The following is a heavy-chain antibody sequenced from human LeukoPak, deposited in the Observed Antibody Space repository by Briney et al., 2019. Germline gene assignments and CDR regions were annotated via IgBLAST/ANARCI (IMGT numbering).Heavy chain of an antibody. CDR2: INPRGGST. D-gene: IGHD6-13*01. Sequence: GASVKVSCKASGYTFTTYYMYWVRQAPGQGLEWMGRINPRGGSTIYAQKFQGGVTMTRDTSTSTAYMELSRLRSDDTAVYYCARVLVHYYYGMDVWGQGTTVTVSS. J-gene: IGHJ6*02. CDR1: GYTFTTYY. V-gene: IGHV1-46*01. CDR3: ARVLVHYYYGMDV.